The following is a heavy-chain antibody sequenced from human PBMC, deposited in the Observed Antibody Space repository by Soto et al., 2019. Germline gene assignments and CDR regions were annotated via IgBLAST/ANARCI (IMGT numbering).Heavy chain of an antibody. CDR1: GYTFTSYG. Sequence: ASVKVSCKASGYTFTSYGISWVRQAPGQGLEWMGWISAYNGNTNYAQKLQGRVTMTTDTSTSTAYMELRSLRSDDTAVYYCASRGYSSSWYYFDYWGQGTLVTVSS. CDR3: ASRGYSSSWYYFDY. V-gene: IGHV1-18*01. D-gene: IGHD6-13*01. CDR2: ISAYNGNT. J-gene: IGHJ4*02.